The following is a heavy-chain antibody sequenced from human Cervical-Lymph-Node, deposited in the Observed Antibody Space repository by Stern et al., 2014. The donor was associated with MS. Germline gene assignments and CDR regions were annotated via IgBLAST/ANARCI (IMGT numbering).Heavy chain of an antibody. J-gene: IGHJ4*02. Sequence: VQLVESGGSLVKPGGSLRLSCAASGFTFSGFYMGWIRQPPGKGLQWVAYISSSSRTIYYEDSEKGRFTISRNNAKNSVFLQMNSLCAEDTAVYYCVRAGAVAYWGPGTLVTVSS. CDR1: GFTFSGFY. CDR3: VRAGAVAY. CDR2: ISSSSRTI. V-gene: IGHV3-11*01.